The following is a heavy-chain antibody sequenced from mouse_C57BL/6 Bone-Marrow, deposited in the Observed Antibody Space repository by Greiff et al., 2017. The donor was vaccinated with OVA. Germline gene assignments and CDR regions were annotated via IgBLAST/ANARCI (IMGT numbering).Heavy chain of an antibody. J-gene: IGHJ2*01. Sequence: EVKLVESGGGLVQPGGSLKLSCAASGFTFSDYYMYWVRQTPEKRLEWVAYISNGGGSTYYPDTVKGRFTISRDNAKNTLYLQMSRLKSEDTAMYYCARQGYGSLYYFDYWGQGTTLTVSS. D-gene: IGHD1-1*01. CDR1: GFTFSDYY. CDR3: ARQGYGSLYYFDY. V-gene: IGHV5-12*01. CDR2: ISNGGGST.